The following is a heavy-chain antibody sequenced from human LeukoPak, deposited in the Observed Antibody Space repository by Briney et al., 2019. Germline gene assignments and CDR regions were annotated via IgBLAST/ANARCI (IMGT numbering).Heavy chain of an antibody. V-gene: IGHV3-9*01. CDR1: GFTFDDYA. Sequence: GRSRRLSCAASGFTFDDYAMHWVRQAPGKGLEWVSGISWNSGSIGYADSVKGRFTISRDNAKNSLYLQMNSLRAEDTVLYYCAKVAFYGDYTFDYWGQGTLVTVSS. CDR2: ISWNSGSI. CDR3: AKVAFYGDYTFDY. J-gene: IGHJ4*02. D-gene: IGHD4-17*01.